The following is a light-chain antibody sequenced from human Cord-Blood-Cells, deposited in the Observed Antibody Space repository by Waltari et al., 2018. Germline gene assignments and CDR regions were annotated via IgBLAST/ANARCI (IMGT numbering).Light chain of an antibody. Sequence: DIVMTQSPDSLAVSLGERATINCKSSQSVLYSSNNKNYLAWYQQKPGQPPKLLIYWASTRASGVPERFSGSGSGTDFTLTISSLQAEDGAVYYCQQYYSTPFTFGPGTKVDIK. J-gene: IGKJ3*01. CDR1: QSVLYSSNNKNY. CDR2: WAS. CDR3: QQYYSTPFT. V-gene: IGKV4-1*01.